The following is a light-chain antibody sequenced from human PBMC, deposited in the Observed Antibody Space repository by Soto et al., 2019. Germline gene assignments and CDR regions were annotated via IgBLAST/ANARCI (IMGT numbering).Light chain of an antibody. CDR2: DAS. CDR1: QSARSS. Sequence: EVVMTQSPATLSVSPGERATLSCKASQSARSSLGWYQQKPGQAPRLLIYDASNRATGIPARFSGSGSGTDFTLTISSLEPEDFAVYYCQQRSNWPPSTFGQGTRLEIK. J-gene: IGKJ5*01. CDR3: QQRSNWPPST. V-gene: IGKV3-11*01.